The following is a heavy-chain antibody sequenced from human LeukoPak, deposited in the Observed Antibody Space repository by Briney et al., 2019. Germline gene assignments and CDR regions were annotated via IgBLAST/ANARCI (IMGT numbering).Heavy chain of an antibody. CDR3: ARCQVLERPPDYYYYYMDV. D-gene: IGHD1-1*01. V-gene: IGHV5-51*01. CDR1: GSRFTSYW. J-gene: IGHJ6*03. CDR2: IYPGDSDT. Sequence: GESLQISCQGSGSRFTSYWIGWVRQMPGKGLEWMGIIYPGDSDTRYSPSFQGQVTISADKSISTAYLQWSSLKASDTAMYYCARCQVLERPPDYYYYYMDVRGKGTTVTISS.